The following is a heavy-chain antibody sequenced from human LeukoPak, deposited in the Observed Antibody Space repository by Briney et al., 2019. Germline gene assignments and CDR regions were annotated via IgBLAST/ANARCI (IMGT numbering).Heavy chain of an antibody. CDR1: GGSFSGYY. CDR3: ARDPYYYDSSGYYRSRYFDL. D-gene: IGHD3-22*01. V-gene: IGHV4-31*11. Sequence: SETLSLTCAVYGGSFSGYYWSWIRQHPGKGLEWIGYIYYSGSTYYNPSLKSRVTISVDTSKNQFSLKLSSVTAADTAVYYCARDPYYYDSSGYYRSRYFDLWGRGTLVTVSS. CDR2: IYYSGST. J-gene: IGHJ2*01.